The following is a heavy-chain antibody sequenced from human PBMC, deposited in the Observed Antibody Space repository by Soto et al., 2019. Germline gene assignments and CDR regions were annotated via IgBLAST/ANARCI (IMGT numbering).Heavy chain of an antibody. CDR1: GGSIRSGDCY. CDR3: AREALLWFGESTDAFDI. J-gene: IGHJ3*02. CDR2: IYYSGST. V-gene: IGHV4-30-4*01. Sequence: PSETLSLTYTVSGGSIRSGDCYWSWNRQPPGKGLEWIGYIYYSGSTYYNPSLKSRVTISVDTSKNQFSLKLSSVTAADTAVYYCAREALLWFGESTDAFDIWGQGTMVTVSS. D-gene: IGHD3-10*01.